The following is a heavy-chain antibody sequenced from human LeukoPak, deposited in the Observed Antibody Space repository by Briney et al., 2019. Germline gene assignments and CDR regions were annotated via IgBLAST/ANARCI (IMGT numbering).Heavy chain of an antibody. Sequence: GESLKISCKGSGYSFTTYWIGWVRQMPGKGLEWMGIIYPGDSDTRYSPSFQGHVTISVDKSINTAYLQWSSLRASDTAMYYCARRAPESASDYWGQGTLVTVSS. CDR3: ARRAPESASDY. CDR2: IYPGDSDT. J-gene: IGHJ4*02. V-gene: IGHV5-51*01. CDR1: GYSFTTYW.